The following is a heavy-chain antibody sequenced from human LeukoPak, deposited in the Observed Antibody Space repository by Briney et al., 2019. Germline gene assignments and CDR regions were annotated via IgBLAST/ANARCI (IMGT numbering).Heavy chain of an antibody. D-gene: IGHD2-8*02. Sequence: GGSLRLSCAASGFTFSDFWVEWFRQAPGKGLEWVANINKDGSDKYYMDSVTGRFSISRDNAKNSLSLQMNSLRVDDTAVYYCARNQYWSRDIWGQGILVTVSS. J-gene: IGHJ4*02. CDR2: INKDGSDK. CDR3: ARNQYWSRDI. CDR1: GFTFSDFW. V-gene: IGHV3-7*01.